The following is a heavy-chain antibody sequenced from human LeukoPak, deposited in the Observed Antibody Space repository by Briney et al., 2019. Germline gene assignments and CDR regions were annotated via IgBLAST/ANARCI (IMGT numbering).Heavy chain of an antibody. CDR1: GYTFISYG. D-gene: IGHD2-21*01. J-gene: IGHJ2*01. Sequence: ASVKVSCKASGYTFISYGINWVRQAPGQGLEWMGWISTYTGNTNYAQGFQGRVTMTTDTSSTTAYMELGSLRSDDAAVYYCARDGEAYCGGDCDWYFDLWGRGTLVTVSS. V-gene: IGHV1-18*01. CDR3: ARDGEAYCGGDCDWYFDL. CDR2: ISTYTGNT.